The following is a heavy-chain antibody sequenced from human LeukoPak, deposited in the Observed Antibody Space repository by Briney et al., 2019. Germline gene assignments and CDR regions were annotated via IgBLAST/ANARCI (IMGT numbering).Heavy chain of an antibody. CDR2: ISGSGGST. CDR1: GFTFSSYA. J-gene: IGHJ3*02. Sequence: GGSLRLSCAASGFTFSSYAMSWVRQAPGKGLEWVSAISGSGGSTYYADSVKGRFTISRDNSKNTLYLQMNSLRAEDTAVYYCAKDGAYCSSTSCYKVYAFDIWAKGQWSPSLQ. V-gene: IGHV3-23*01. CDR3: AKDGAYCSSTSCYKVYAFDI. D-gene: IGHD2-2*02.